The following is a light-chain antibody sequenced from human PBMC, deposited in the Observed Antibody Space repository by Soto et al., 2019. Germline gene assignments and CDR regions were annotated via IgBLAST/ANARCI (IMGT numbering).Light chain of an antibody. CDR2: KAS. CDR1: QSISNW. CDR3: QQYNWT. J-gene: IGKJ1*01. V-gene: IGKV1-5*03. Sequence: DIQMTQSPSTLSASIGDRVIITCRASQSISNWLAWYQQKPGKAPKLLIYKASSLESGVPSRFSGSGSGTEFTLTISSLQPDDFATYYCQQYNWTFGQGTKVEMK.